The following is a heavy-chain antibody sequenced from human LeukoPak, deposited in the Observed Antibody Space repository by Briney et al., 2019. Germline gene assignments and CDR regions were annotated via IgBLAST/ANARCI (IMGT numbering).Heavy chain of an antibody. J-gene: IGHJ4*02. CDR3: ARQQQDRYSSGWFDY. CDR2: IYYSGST. D-gene: IGHD6-19*01. CDR1: GFTFSSYS. Sequence: GSLRLSCAASGFTFSSYSMNWVRQAPGKGLEWIGYIYYSGSTNYNPSLKSRVTISVDTSKNQFSLKLSSVTAADTAVYYCARQQQDRYSSGWFDYWGQGTLVTVSS. V-gene: IGHV4-59*08.